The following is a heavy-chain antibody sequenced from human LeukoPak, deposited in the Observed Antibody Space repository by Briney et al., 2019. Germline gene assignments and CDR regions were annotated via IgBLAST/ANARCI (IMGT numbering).Heavy chain of an antibody. J-gene: IGHJ2*01. V-gene: IGHV4-39*07. CDR2: IYYSGST. CDR1: GGSIRSSSYY. CDR3: ADGHSHNYWYFDL. Sequence: SETLSLTCTVSGGSIRSSSYYWGGVRQPPGRGLGWIGSIYYSGSTYYNPSLKSRVTISVDTSQNQFSLKLSSVTAADTAVYYCADGHSHNYWYFDLWGRGTLVTVSS.